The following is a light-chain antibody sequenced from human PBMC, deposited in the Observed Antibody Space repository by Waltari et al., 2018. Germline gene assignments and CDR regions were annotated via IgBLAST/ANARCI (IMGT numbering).Light chain of an antibody. J-gene: IGKJ2*01. Sequence: EAVMTQSPPSMLVTLGQPASISCKSSQSLFHSDGNTHLNWFQQRPGQSPRRLFYRVSSRESGVPDRFSGSGSGTDFTLKISRVEAEDVGVYYCMQGTHWPYTFGQGTRLDIK. V-gene: IGKV2-30*02. CDR1: QSLFHSDGNTH. CDR3: MQGTHWPYT. CDR2: RVS.